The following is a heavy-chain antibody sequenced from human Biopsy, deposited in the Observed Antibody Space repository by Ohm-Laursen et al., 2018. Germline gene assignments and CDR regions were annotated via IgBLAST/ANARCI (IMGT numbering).Heavy chain of an antibody. CDR3: ARSVGIMAAPIDY. V-gene: IGHV3-9*01. J-gene: IGHJ4*02. D-gene: IGHD3-16*01. CDR1: GFTFDDYA. CDR2: ISWHSGSR. Sequence: SLRLSCTASGFTFDDYAMRWVRQAPGKGLEWVSGISWHSGSRGYADSVKGRFTISRDNAKKLLYLQMNSLRAEDTALYYCARSVGIMAAPIDYWGQGTLVTVSS.